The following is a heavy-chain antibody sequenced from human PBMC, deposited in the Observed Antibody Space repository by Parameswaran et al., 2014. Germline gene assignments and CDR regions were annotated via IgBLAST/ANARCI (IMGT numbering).Heavy chain of an antibody. CDR2: ISSSSSYI. V-gene: IGHV3-21*01. Sequence: ESLKISCAASGFTFSSYSMNWVRQAPGKGLEWVSSISSSSSYIYYADSVKGRFTISRDNSRNRNTLYLQMNSLRVEDTAVYYCARATSGWYPNTIDYWGQGTLVTVSS. D-gene: IGHD6-19*01. CDR1: GFTFSSYS. J-gene: IGHJ4*02. CDR3: ARATSGWYPNTIDY.